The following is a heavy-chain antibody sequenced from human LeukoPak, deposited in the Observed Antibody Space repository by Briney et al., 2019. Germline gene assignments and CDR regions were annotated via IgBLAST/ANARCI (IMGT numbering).Heavy chain of an antibody. Sequence: SETLSLTCTVSGGSISSSSYSWTWIRQPPGKGLEWIGSIHYDGNAYYKPSLRSRVTISVDTSNQFSLRLSSATAADTAVYHCARHLYGSGLHRIDYWGQGTLVTVSS. V-gene: IGHV4-39*01. CDR1: GGSISSSSYS. CDR3: ARHLYGSGLHRIDY. CDR2: IHYDGNA. J-gene: IGHJ4*02. D-gene: IGHD6-19*01.